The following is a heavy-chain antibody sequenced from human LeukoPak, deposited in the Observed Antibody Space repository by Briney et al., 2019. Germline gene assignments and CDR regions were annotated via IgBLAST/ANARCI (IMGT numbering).Heavy chain of an antibody. J-gene: IGHJ4*02. Sequence: GGSLRLSCAGSGFSFSSYGMHWVRQAPGKGLEWMAFIRSDGSNKYYADTVKGRFTISRDNSKNTLYLQMNSLRAEDTAVYYCARILDSAWGELGYWGQGTLVTVSS. CDR1: GFSFSSYG. CDR2: IRSDGSNK. D-gene: IGHD6-19*01. V-gene: IGHV3-30*02. CDR3: ARILDSAWGELGY.